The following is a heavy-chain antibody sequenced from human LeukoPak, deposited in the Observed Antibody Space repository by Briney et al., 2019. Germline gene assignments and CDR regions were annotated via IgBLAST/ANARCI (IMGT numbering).Heavy chain of an antibody. CDR1: GFTFSSYW. Sequence: TGGSLRLSCAASGFTFSSYWMHWVRQAPGKGLVWVSRINSDGNSTSYADSVKGRFTISRDNSKNTLYLQMNSLRAEDTAVYYCARERRWLLGRYFQHWGQGTLVTVSS. J-gene: IGHJ1*01. CDR3: ARERRWLLGRYFQH. D-gene: IGHD5-24*01. V-gene: IGHV3-74*01. CDR2: INSDGNST.